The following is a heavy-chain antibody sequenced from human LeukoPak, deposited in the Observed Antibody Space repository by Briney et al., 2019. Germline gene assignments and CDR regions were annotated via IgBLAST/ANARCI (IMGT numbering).Heavy chain of an antibody. V-gene: IGHV1-2*02. J-gene: IGHJ6*03. D-gene: IGHD5-24*01. Sequence: ASVKVSCKASGYTFTGYYMHWVRQAPGQGLEWMGWINPKSGGTNYAQKFQGRVTMTRDTSISTAYMELSRLRSDDTAVYYCARNTYGYKFSMDVWGKGTTVIISS. CDR2: INPKSGGT. CDR1: GYTFTGYY. CDR3: ARNTYGYKFSMDV.